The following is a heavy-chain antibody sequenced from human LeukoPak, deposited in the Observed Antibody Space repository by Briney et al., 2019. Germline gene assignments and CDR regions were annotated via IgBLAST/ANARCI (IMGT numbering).Heavy chain of an antibody. V-gene: IGHV3-23*01. Sequence: GGSLRLSCAASGFTFSSYAMSWVRQAPGKGLEWVSAISGSGGSTYYADSVKGRFTISRDNSKNTLYLQMNSLRAEDTAVYYCAKEGYSSSWQTYYYYYYGMDVWGQGTTVTVSS. CDR1: GFTFSSYA. D-gene: IGHD6-13*01. CDR2: ISGSGGST. CDR3: AKEGYSSSWQTYYYYYYGMDV. J-gene: IGHJ6*02.